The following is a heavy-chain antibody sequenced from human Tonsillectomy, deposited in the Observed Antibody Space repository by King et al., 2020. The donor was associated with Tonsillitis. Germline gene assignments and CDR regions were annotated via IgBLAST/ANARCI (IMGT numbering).Heavy chain of an antibody. J-gene: IGHJ4*02. CDR1: GYSFTSYW. D-gene: IGHD6-13*01. CDR2: IDPGDSDT. V-gene: IGHV5-51*01. CDR3: ARGSRPQLVREDYFDY. Sequence: VQLVESGAEVKKPGESLKISCKGSGYSFTSYWIGWVRQMPGKGLEWMGIIDPGDSDTRYSPSFQGQVTISADKSISTAYLQWSSLKASDTAMYYCARGSRPQLVREDYFDYWGQGTLVTVSS.